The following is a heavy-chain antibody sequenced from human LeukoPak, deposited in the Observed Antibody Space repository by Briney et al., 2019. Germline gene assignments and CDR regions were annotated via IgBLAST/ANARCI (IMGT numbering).Heavy chain of an antibody. J-gene: IGHJ5*02. Sequence: GGSLRLSCAASGFTFSSYSMNWVRQAPGKGLEWVSSISSSSSYIYYADSVKGRFTISRDNAKNSLYLQMNSLRAEDTAVYYWARGAIAAAVPCFDPWGQGTLVTVSS. CDR2: ISSSSSYI. CDR3: ARGAIAAAVPCFDP. D-gene: IGHD6-13*01. CDR1: GFTFSSYS. V-gene: IGHV3-21*01.